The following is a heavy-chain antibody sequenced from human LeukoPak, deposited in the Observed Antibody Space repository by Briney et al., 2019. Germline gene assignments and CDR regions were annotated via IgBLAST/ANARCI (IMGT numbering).Heavy chain of an antibody. J-gene: IGHJ4*02. CDR2: IWYDGSNK. CDR3: ARGVSRYYDFWSGYSH. D-gene: IGHD3-3*01. V-gene: IGHV3-33*01. Sequence: PGRSLRLSCAASGFTFSSYGMHWVRQAPGKGLEWVAVIWYDGSNKYYADSVKGRFTISRDNPKNTLYLQMNSLRAEDTAVYYCARGVSRYYDFWSGYSHWGQGTLVTVSS. CDR1: GFTFSSYG.